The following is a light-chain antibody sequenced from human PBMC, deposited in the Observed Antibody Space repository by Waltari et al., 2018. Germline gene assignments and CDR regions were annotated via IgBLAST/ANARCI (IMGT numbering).Light chain of an antibody. J-gene: IGKJ1*01. V-gene: IGKV3-11*01. CDR3: QQRSNWPRT. CDR1: QSVSSY. CDR2: DAS. Sequence: EIVLTQSQATLSLSPGERATLSCRASQSVSSYLAWYQQKPGQAPRLLIYDASNRATGIPARFRGSGSGTYFTLTISSLEPEDFAVYYCQQRSNWPRTFGQGTKVEIK.